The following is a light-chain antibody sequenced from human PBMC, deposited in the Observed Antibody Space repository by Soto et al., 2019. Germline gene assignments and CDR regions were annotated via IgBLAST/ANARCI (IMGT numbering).Light chain of an antibody. CDR3: QKHNSAPFT. CDR2: SAS. Sequence: DIQMTQSPSSLSASIGDRVTITCRASQGISNYLAWYQQEPGKVPKLLIYSASTLQLGVPSRFIGSRSVADFTLTISNLQPEDVATYYCQKHNSAPFTFGPGTKVDIK. J-gene: IGKJ3*01. V-gene: IGKV1-27*01. CDR1: QGISNY.